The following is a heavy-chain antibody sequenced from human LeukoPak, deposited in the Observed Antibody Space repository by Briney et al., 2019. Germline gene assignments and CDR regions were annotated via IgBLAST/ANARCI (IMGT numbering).Heavy chain of an antibody. CDR2: IYTSGST. D-gene: IGHD6-13*01. Sequence: SETLSLTCTFSGGSISSYYWSWIRQPAGKGLEWIGRIYTSGSTNYNPSLKSRVTMSVDTSKNQFSLKLSSMTAADTAVYYCARGGNSWSPYEYWGQGTLVTVSS. CDR3: ARGGNSWSPYEY. J-gene: IGHJ4*02. V-gene: IGHV4-4*07. CDR1: GGSISSYY.